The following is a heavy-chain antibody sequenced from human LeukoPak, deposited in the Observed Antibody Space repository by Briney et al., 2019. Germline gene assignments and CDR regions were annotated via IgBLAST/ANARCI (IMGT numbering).Heavy chain of an antibody. D-gene: IGHD3-16*01. Sequence: SETLSLTCTVSGGSISSYYWSWIRQPPGKGLEWIGYIYYSGSTKYNPSLKSRVTISEDTSKNQFSLKLSSVTAADTAMYYCARDWGTWHAFDLWGQGTMVTVSS. CDR2: IYYSGST. J-gene: IGHJ3*01. V-gene: IGHV4-59*01. CDR3: ARDWGTWHAFDL. CDR1: GGSISSYY.